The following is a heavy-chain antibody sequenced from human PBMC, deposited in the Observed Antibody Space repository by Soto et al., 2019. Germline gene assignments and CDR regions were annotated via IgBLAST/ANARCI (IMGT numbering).Heavy chain of an antibody. CDR3: ATGERQQQPDY. Sequence: QVQLQESGPGLVKPSGTLSLTCAVSGDSISSSKWWSWVRQPPGKGLEWIGEIYHSGSTNYNPSLKSRVIISVDKSKKQFSLKLSSVTDADTAVSYCATGERQQQPDYWGQGTLVTVSS. CDR2: IYHSGST. D-gene: IGHD6-13*01. CDR1: GDSISSSKW. V-gene: IGHV4-4*02. J-gene: IGHJ4*02.